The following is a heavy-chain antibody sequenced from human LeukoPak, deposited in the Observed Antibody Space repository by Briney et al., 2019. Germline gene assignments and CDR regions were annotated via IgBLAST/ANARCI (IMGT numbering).Heavy chain of an antibody. CDR3: ARERTGYFDW. Sequence: GGSLRLSCAASGFTFSSYEMNWVRQAPGKGPEWVSYISSSGSTIYYADSVKGRFTISRDNAKNSLYLQMNSLRAEDTAVYYCARERTGYFDWWGQGTLVTVSS. D-gene: IGHD2-15*01. CDR1: GFTFSSYE. CDR2: ISSSGSTI. V-gene: IGHV3-48*03. J-gene: IGHJ4*02.